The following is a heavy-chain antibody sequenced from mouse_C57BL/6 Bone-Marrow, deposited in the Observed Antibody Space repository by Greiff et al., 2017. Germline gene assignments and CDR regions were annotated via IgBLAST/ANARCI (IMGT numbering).Heavy chain of an antibody. Sequence: QVQLQQPGAELVKPGASVKMSCKASGYTFTSYWITWVKQRPGQGLEWIGDIYPGSGSTNYNEKFKSKATLTVDTSSSTAYMQLSSLTSEDSAVYYCARGPDITTVVATPYFDVWGTGTTVTVSS. D-gene: IGHD1-1*01. V-gene: IGHV1-55*01. CDR2: IYPGSGST. CDR3: ARGPDITTVVATPYFDV. J-gene: IGHJ1*03. CDR1: GYTFTSYW.